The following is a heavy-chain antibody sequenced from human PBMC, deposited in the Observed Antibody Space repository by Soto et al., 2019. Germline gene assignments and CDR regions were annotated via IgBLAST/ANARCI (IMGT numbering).Heavy chain of an antibody. CDR2: INPNSGGT. CDR1: GYTFTGYY. J-gene: IGHJ5*02. D-gene: IGHD6-13*01. Sequence: GASVKVSCKASGYTFTGYYMHWVRQAPGQGLEWMGWINPNSGGTNYAQKFQGRVTMTRDTSISTAYMELSRLRSDDTAVYYCARVGIEAAGYSNWFDPWGQGTLVTVSS. CDR3: ARVGIEAAGYSNWFDP. V-gene: IGHV1-2*02.